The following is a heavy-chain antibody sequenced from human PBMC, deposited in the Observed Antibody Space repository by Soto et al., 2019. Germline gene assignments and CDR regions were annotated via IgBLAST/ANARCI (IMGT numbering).Heavy chain of an antibody. Sequence: QVQLVQSGAEVKKPGSSVKVSCKASGGTFSSYAISWVRQAPGQGLEWMGGIIPIFGTANYAQKFQGRVTITADESTSTAYMELSSLRSEDTAVYYCASCEAATTPYYYYYGIDVWGQGTTVTVSS. CDR1: GGTFSSYA. CDR2: IIPIFGTA. D-gene: IGHD1-1*01. V-gene: IGHV1-69*01. CDR3: ASCEAATTPYYYYYGIDV. J-gene: IGHJ6*02.